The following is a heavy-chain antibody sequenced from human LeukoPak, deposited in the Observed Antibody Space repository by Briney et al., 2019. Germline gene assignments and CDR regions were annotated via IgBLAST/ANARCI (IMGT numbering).Heavy chain of an antibody. CDR3: ARDYIRGVVVHTPPPPFGY. CDR2: ISYDGSNK. Sequence: PGRSLRLSCAASGFTFSSYAMHWVRQAPGKGLEWVAVISYDGSNKYYADSVKGRFTISRDNSKNTLYLQMNSLRAEDTAVYYCARDYIRGVVVHTPPPPFGYWGQGTLVTVSS. V-gene: IGHV3-30-3*01. D-gene: IGHD3-10*02. CDR1: GFTFSSYA. J-gene: IGHJ4*02.